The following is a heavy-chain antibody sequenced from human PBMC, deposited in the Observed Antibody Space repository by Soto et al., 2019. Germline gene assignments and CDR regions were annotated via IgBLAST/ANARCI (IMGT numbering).Heavy chain of an antibody. J-gene: IGHJ6*02. Sequence: GGSLRLSCAASGFTFSSYAMHWVRQAPGKGLEWVAVISYDGSNKYYADSVKGRFTISRDNSKNTLYLQMNSLRAEDTAVYYCARSRYCSGGSCHLYYYYGMDVWGQGTTVTVSS. CDR1: GFTFSSYA. CDR2: ISYDGSNK. CDR3: ARSRYCSGGSCHLYYYYGMDV. V-gene: IGHV3-30-3*01. D-gene: IGHD2-15*01.